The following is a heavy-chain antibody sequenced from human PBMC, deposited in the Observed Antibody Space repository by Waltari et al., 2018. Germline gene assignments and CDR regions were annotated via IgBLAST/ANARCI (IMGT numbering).Heavy chain of an antibody. CDR1: GYSFTSYW. D-gene: IGHD4-4*01. J-gene: IGHJ6*02. CDR3: ARHGNSYGLHYYYGMDV. CDR2: IYPGDSDP. Sequence: EVQLVQSGAEVKKPGESLKISCKGSGYSFTSYWIGWVRQMPGKGLEWMGIIYPGDSDPRYSPSFQGQVTISADKSISTAYLQWSSLKASDTAMYYCARHGNSYGLHYYYGMDVWGQGTTVTVSS. V-gene: IGHV5-51*01.